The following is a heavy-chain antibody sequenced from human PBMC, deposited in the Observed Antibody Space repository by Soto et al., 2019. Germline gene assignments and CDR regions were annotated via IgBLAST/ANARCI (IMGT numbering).Heavy chain of an antibody. D-gene: IGHD1-7*01. CDR2: IIPILGIA. CDR3: ARVSTGTIRSADY. V-gene: IGHV1-69*02. Sequence: SVKVSCKASGGTFSSYTISWVRQAPGQGLEWMGRIIPILGIANYAQKFQGRVTITADKSTSTAYMELSSLRSEDTAVYYCARVSTGTIRSADYWGQGTLVTVSS. J-gene: IGHJ4*02. CDR1: GGTFSSYT.